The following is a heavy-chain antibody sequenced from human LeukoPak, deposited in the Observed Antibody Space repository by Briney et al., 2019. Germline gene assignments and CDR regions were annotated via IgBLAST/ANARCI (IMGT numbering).Heavy chain of an antibody. Sequence: SETLSLTCAVYGGSFSGYYWSWIRQPPGKGLEWIGEINHSGSTNYNPSLKSRVTISVDTSKNQFSLKLSSVTAADTAVYYCARSGSGYYPFDYWGQGTLVTVSS. CDR2: INHSGST. J-gene: IGHJ4*02. CDR3: ARSGSGYYPFDY. V-gene: IGHV4-34*01. D-gene: IGHD3-22*01. CDR1: GGSFSGYY.